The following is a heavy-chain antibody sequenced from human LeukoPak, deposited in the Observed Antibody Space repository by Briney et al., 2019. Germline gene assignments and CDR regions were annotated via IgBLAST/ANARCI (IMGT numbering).Heavy chain of an antibody. CDR3: ARAGTVTNPYYFDY. D-gene: IGHD4-17*01. CDR2: IYYSGST. Sequence: SETLSLTCAVSGGPLTSYYWSWIRQPPGKGLEWIGYIYYSGSTNYNPSLKSRVTISVDTSKNQFSLKLSSVTAADTAVYYCARAGTVTNPYYFDYWGQGTLVTVSS. J-gene: IGHJ4*02. CDR1: GGPLTSYY. V-gene: IGHV4-59*01.